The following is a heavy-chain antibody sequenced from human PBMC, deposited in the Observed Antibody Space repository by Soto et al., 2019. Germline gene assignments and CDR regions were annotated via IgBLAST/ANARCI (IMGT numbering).Heavy chain of an antibody. Sequence: PGGALRLSCAASGFTFSSYSMNCVRQAPGKGPESVSSSSSSSIYIYYADSVKGRFTISRDNAKNSLYLQMNSLRAEDTAVYYCAREPIPYSSSRSGYYYYGMDVWGQGLTVTVSS. CDR1: GFTFSSYS. CDR2: SSSSSIYI. CDR3: AREPIPYSSSRSGYYYYGMDV. J-gene: IGHJ6*02. D-gene: IGHD6-13*01. V-gene: IGHV3-21*01.